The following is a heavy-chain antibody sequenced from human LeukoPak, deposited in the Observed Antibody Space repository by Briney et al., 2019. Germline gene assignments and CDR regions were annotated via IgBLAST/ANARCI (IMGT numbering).Heavy chain of an antibody. D-gene: IGHD3-9*01. Sequence: PSQTLSLTCAVSGGSISSGGYSWSWIRQPPGKGLEWIGYIYYNGNTNYNSSPKSRVTISVDTSKNQFSLKVASVTAADTAVYYCARYFDWPWAFDIWGPGTKVTVSS. CDR2: IYYNGNT. J-gene: IGHJ3*02. V-gene: IGHV4-61*08. CDR1: GGSISSGGYS. CDR3: ARYFDWPWAFDI.